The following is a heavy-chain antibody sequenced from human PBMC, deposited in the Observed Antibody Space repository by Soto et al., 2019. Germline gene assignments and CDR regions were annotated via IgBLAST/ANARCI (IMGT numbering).Heavy chain of an antibody. J-gene: IGHJ4*02. CDR1: GFTFSSYA. CDR3: ARGPGGYDSD. Sequence: PGGSLRLSCAASGFTFSSYAMSWVRQAPGKGLEWVSAISGSSSSIYYADSVKGRFTISRDNAKNSLYLQMNSLRAEDTAVYYCARGPGGYDSDWGQGTLVTVSS. CDR2: ISGSSSSI. V-gene: IGHV3-23*01. D-gene: IGHD5-12*01.